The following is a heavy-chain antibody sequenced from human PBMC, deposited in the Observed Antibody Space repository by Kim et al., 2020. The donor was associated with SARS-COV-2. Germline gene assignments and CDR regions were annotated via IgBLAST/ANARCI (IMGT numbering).Heavy chain of an antibody. CDR1: GFTFSSYG. V-gene: IGHV3-33*05. CDR3: ARDVRVIWFGESYTYGMDV. J-gene: IGHJ6*02. D-gene: IGHD3-10*01. CDR2: ISYDGSNK. Sequence: GGSLRLSCAASGFTFSSYGMHWVRQAPGKGLEWVAVISYDGSNKYYADSVKGRFTISRDNSKNTLYLQMNSPSAEDTAVYYCARDVRVIWFGESYTYGMDVWGQGTTVTVSS.